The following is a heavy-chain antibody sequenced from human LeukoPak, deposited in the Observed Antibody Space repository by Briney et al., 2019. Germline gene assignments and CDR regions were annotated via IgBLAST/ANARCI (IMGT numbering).Heavy chain of an antibody. Sequence: PGRSLRLSCAAAGFTFSSYWIHWVRQVPGKWLVWVSRITSDGSDTIYADSVKGRFTISRDNAKNTLYLQMNSLRAEDTALYYCSRDRRTWFDPWGQGTLVTVSS. J-gene: IGHJ5*02. V-gene: IGHV3-74*01. CDR1: GFTFSSYW. CDR3: SRDRRTWFDP. CDR2: ITSDGSDT.